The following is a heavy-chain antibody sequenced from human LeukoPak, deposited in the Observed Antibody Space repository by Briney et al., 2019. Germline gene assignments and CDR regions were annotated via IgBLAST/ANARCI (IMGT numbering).Heavy chain of an antibody. Sequence: SVKVSCKASVGTFSSYAISWVRQAPGQGLEWMGGVFPLFGTANYAQKFQGRVTITTDESTSTAYMELSSVRSEDTAVYYCARDTRTVMSGYDYGYFDYWGQGTLVTVSS. J-gene: IGHJ4*02. D-gene: IGHD5-12*01. CDR2: VFPLFGTA. CDR3: ARDTRTVMSGYDYGYFDY. CDR1: VGTFSSYA. V-gene: IGHV1-69*05.